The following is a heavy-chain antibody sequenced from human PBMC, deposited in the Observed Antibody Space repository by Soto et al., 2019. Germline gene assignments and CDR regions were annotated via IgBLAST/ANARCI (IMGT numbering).Heavy chain of an antibody. Sequence: PGGSLRLSCAASGFTFSNAWMSWVRQAPGKGLEWVGRIKSKTDGGTADYGAPVKGRITISRDDSKNTLYLQMNSLKTEDTAVYYCTTEPLGYCSSSTCYDYFDYWGQGT. CDR2: IKSKTDGGTA. CDR3: TTEPLGYCSSSTCYDYFDY. CDR1: GFTFSNAW. V-gene: IGHV3-15*01. J-gene: IGHJ4*02. D-gene: IGHD2-2*01.